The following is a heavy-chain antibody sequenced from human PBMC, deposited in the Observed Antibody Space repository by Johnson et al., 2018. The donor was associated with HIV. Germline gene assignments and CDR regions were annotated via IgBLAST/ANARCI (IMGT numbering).Heavy chain of an antibody. CDR2: ISDSGGGT. J-gene: IGHJ3*02. CDR1: GFTFSIYA. V-gene: IGHV3-23*04. CDR3: AKEEGLAAGGTGEALDS. D-gene: IGHD6-13*01. Sequence: VQLVESGGGLVQPGGSLRLSCAASGFTFSIYAMIWVRQAPGKGLEWVSAISDSGGGTYSADSVKGRFTISRDNSKNTLYLQMNSLRAEDTAVYYCAKEEGLAAGGTGEALDSWGQGAMVTVAS.